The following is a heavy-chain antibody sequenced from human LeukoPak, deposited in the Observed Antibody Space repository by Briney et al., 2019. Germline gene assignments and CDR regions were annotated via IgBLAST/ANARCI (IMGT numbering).Heavy chain of an antibody. CDR3: TRAIGGYLDDYFDY. D-gene: IGHD5-12*01. V-gene: IGHV3-49*03. Sequence: PGGSLRLSCTASGFTFGDYAMSWFRQAPGKGLEWVGFIRSKAYGGTTEYAASVKGRFTISRDDSKSIAYLQMNSLKTEDTAVYYCTRAIGGYLDDYFDYWGQGTLVTVSS. CDR1: GFTFGDYA. CDR2: IRSKAYGGTT. J-gene: IGHJ4*02.